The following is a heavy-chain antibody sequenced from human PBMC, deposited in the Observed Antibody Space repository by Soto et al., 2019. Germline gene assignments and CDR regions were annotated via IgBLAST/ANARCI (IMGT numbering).Heavy chain of an antibody. Sequence: QVQLVQSGAEVKKPGASVKVSCKASGDPFINYDIKWVRQATGQGLEWMGWMNPNSGNTGYARKFQGRVTMTRNTSISTAYMELSSLRSEDTAVYYCARGRNGMAVWGQGTTVTVSS. V-gene: IGHV1-8*01. CDR3: ARGRNGMAV. CDR2: MNPNSGNT. CDR1: GDPFINYD. J-gene: IGHJ6*02.